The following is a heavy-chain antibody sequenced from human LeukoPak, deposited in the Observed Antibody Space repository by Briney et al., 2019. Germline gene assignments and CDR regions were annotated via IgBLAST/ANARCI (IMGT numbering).Heavy chain of an antibody. CDR3: VRYSGSLGHFDY. Sequence: ASVKVSCKASGYTFTSYGISWVRQAPGQGLEWMGWISAYNGNTNYAQKLQGRVTMTTDTSTSTAYMELRSLRSEDTAVYYCVRYSGSLGHFDYWGQGTLVTVSS. CDR1: GYTFTSYG. CDR2: ISAYNGNT. J-gene: IGHJ4*02. V-gene: IGHV1-18*01. D-gene: IGHD1-26*01.